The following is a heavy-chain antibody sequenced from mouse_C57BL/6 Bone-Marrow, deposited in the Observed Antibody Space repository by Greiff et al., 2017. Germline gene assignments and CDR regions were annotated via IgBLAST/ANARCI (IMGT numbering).Heavy chain of an antibody. V-gene: IGHV1-50*01. CDR2: IDPSDSYT. CDR1: GYTFTSYW. D-gene: IGHD4-1*01. Sequence: VQLQQPGAELVKPGASVKLSCKASGYTFTSYWMQWVKQRPGQGLEWIGEIDPSDSYTNYNQKFKGKATLTVDTSSSTAYMQLSSLTSEDAAVYYCASDWDQYIDVWGTGTTVTVSS. CDR3: ASDWDQYIDV. J-gene: IGHJ1*03.